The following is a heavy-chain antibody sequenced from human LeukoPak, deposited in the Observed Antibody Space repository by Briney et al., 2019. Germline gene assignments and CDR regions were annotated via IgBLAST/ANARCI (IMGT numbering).Heavy chain of an antibody. D-gene: IGHD5-18*01. V-gene: IGHV5-51*01. J-gene: IGHJ6*02. Sequence: GESLKISCKGSGYSFTSYWIGWVRQMPGKGLEWMGIIYPGDSDTRYSPSFQGQVTISADKSISTAYLQWSSLKASDTAMYYCARGKNVLDTAMGDYYYGMDVWGQGTTVTVSS. CDR3: ARGKNVLDTAMGDYYYGMDV. CDR2: IYPGDSDT. CDR1: GYSFTSYW.